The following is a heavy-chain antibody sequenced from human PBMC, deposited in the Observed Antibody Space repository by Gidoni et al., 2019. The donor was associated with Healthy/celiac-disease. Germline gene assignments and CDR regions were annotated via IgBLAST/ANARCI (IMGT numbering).Heavy chain of an antibody. CDR1: GGSLSSYY. D-gene: IGHD4-4*01. CDR2: IYYSGST. Sequence: QVQLQESGPGLVKPSETLSLTCTVPGGSLSSYYWSWIRPPPGKGLEWIGYIYYSGSTNYNPSLKSRVTRSVDTSKKQFSLKLSSVTAADTAVYYCAREDSNYVRGHFDYWGQGTLVTVSS. V-gene: IGHV4-59*01. J-gene: IGHJ4*02. CDR3: AREDSNYVRGHFDY.